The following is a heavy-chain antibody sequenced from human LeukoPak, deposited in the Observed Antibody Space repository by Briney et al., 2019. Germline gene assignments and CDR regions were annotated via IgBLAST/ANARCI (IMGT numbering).Heavy chain of an antibody. CDR3: ARAVPAAGHFDY. V-gene: IGHV4-30-4*08. CDR1: GDAITSDKYY. D-gene: IGHD6-13*01. Sequence: PSETLSLTCTVSGDAITSDKYYWGWIRQPPGKGLEWIGYIYYSGSTYYNPSLKSRVTISVDTSKNQFSLKLSSVTAADTAVYYCARAVPAAGHFDYWGQGTLVTVSS. J-gene: IGHJ4*02. CDR2: IYYSGST.